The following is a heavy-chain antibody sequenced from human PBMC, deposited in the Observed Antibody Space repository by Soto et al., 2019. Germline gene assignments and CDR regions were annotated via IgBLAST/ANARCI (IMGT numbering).Heavy chain of an antibody. Sequence: LRLSCSASGFTFNSFGMHWVRQAPGKGLDWLAIISSDGTNTFYADSVKGRFTISRDNSKNTLYLQMNSLRAEDTAVYYCAKDPGKYYYDTSGYLPDDYWGRGTLVTVSS. CDR1: GFTFNSFG. V-gene: IGHV3-30*18. J-gene: IGHJ4*02. CDR3: AKDPGKYYYDTSGYLPDDY. D-gene: IGHD3-22*01. CDR2: ISSDGTNT.